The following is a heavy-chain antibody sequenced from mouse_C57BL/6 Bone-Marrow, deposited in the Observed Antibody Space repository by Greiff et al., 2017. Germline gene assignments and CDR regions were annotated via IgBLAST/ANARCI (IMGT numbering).Heavy chain of an antibody. CDR3: ARHLNWDYFDY. CDR2: ISSGGSYT. J-gene: IGHJ2*01. CDR1: GFTFSSYG. D-gene: IGHD4-1*01. Sequence: VQLKQSGGDLVKPGGSLKLSCAASGFTFSSYGMSWVRQTPDKRLEWVATISSGGSYTYYPDSVKGRFTISRDNAKNTLYLQMSSLKSEDTAMYYCARHLNWDYFDYWGQGTTLTVSS. V-gene: IGHV5-6*01.